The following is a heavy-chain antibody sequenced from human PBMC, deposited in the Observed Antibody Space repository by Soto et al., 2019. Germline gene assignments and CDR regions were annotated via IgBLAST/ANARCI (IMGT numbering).Heavy chain of an antibody. CDR3: AHRHKWNDEFVS. Sequence: SGPTLVNPTQTLTLTCTFSGFSLSTSGVGVAWIRQPPGKALEWLALIYWDDEKHYSPSLKSRLTITKDTSKNQVVLTMTNMNPVDTATYDGAHRHKWNDEFVSWGQGTLVTVSS. CDR2: IYWDDEK. J-gene: IGHJ4*02. V-gene: IGHV2-5*02. D-gene: IGHD1-20*01. CDR1: GFSLSTSGVG.